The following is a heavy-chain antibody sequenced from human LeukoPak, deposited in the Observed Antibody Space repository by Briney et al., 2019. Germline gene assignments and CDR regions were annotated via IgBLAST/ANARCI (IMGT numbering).Heavy chain of an antibody. CDR1: EFTISRNY. Sequence: GGSLRLSCAASEFTISRNYMSWVRQAPGKGLEWVSVIYSGGSAYYADSVKGRFTISRDNSKNTLYLQMNSLRAEDTAVYYCARELGISQSYFDYWGQGTLVTVSS. J-gene: IGHJ4*02. V-gene: IGHV3-66*01. CDR2: IYSGGSA. D-gene: IGHD7-27*01. CDR3: ARELGISQSYFDY.